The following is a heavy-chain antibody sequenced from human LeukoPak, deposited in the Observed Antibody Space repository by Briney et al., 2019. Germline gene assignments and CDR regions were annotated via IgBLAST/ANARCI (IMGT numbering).Heavy chain of an antibody. V-gene: IGHV4-61*02. J-gene: IGHJ4*02. Sequence: SETLSLTCTGPGGSISSGSYYWSWIRQPAGKGLEWIGRIYTSGSTNYNPSLKSRVTISVDTSKNQFSLKLSSVTAADTAVYYCARGVVGATGYFDYWGQGTLVTVSS. CDR2: IYTSGST. CDR3: ARGVVGATGYFDY. D-gene: IGHD1-26*01. CDR1: GGSISSGSYY.